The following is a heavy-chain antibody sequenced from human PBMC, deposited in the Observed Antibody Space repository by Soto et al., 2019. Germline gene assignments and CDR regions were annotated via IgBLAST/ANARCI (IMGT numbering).Heavy chain of an antibody. D-gene: IGHD3-16*02. CDR1: GFTFSSYS. Sequence: GGSLRLSCAASGFTFSSYSMSWVRQAPGKGLEWVSAISGSGSNKYYADSVKGRFTISRDNSKNTLYLQMNSLRAEDTAVYYCTTYDYIWGSDRYRWAYWGQGVLVTVSS. V-gene: IGHV3-23*01. CDR2: ISGSGSNK. CDR3: TTYDYIWGSDRYRWAY. J-gene: IGHJ4*02.